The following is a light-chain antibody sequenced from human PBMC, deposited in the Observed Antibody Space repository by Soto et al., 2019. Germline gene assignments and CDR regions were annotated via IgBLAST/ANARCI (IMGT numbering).Light chain of an antibody. J-gene: IGKJ4*02. Sequence: ERVMTQSPATLSVSPGERVILSCRATQTVTIRVAWYQQKVGQAPRLLIYDASIRATGIPARFSGSGSGTDFTLTISSLQSEDFAIYYCQQYSSWPVTFGGGTKVEIK. CDR2: DAS. CDR3: QQYSSWPVT. CDR1: QTVTIR. V-gene: IGKV3-15*01.